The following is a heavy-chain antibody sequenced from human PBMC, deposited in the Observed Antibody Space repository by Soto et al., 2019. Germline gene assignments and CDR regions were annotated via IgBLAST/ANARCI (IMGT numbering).Heavy chain of an antibody. CDR2: IIPIFGTA. D-gene: IGHD2-15*01. V-gene: IGHV1-69*13. CDR1: GGTFSSYS. Sequence: GASVKVSCKASGGTFSSYSISWVRQAPGQGLEWMGGIIPIFGTANYAQKFQGRVTITADESTSTAYMELSSLRSEDTAVYYCARGWAEDGGNPKKHYYYYYGMDVWGQGTTVTVSS. CDR3: ARGWAEDGGNPKKHYYYYYGMDV. J-gene: IGHJ6*02.